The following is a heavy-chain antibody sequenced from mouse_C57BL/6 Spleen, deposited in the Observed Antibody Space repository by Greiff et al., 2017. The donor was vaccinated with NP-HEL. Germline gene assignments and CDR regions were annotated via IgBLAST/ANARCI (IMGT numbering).Heavy chain of an antibody. CDR2: ISSGGSYT. V-gene: IGHV5-6*02. J-gene: IGHJ4*01. CDR3: ARRPGDYAMDY. CDR1: GFTFSSYG. Sequence: EVKLVESGGDLVKPGGSLKLSCAASGFTFSSYGMSWVRQTPDKRLEWVATISSGGSYTYYPDSVKGRFTISRDNAKNTLYLQMSSLKSEDTAMYYCARRPGDYAMDYWGQGTSVTVSS.